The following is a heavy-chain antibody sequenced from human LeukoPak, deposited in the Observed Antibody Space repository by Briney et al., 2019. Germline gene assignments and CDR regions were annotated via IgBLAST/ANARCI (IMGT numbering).Heavy chain of an antibody. CDR3: ARVRDSGSYYPSPGEFDP. J-gene: IGHJ5*02. D-gene: IGHD1-26*01. CDR1: GGTFSSYA. CDR2: IIPIFGTA. V-gene: IGHV1-69*06. Sequence: SVKVSCKASGGTFSSYAISWVRQAPGQGLEWMGGIIPIFGTANYAQKFQGRVTITADKSTSTAYMELSSLRSEDTAVYYCARVRDSGSYYPSPGEFDPWGQGTLVTVSS.